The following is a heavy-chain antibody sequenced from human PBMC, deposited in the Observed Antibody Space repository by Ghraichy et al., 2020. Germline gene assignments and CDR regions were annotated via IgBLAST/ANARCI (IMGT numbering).Heavy chain of an antibody. CDR2: ISAYNGNT. CDR1: GYTFTSYG. Sequence: ASVKVSCKASGYTFTSYGISWVRQAPGQGLEWMGWISAYNGNTNYAQKLQGRVTMTTDTSTSTAYMELRSLRSDDTAVYYCARDSCSGGSCYEHYYYYGMDVWGQGTTVTVSS. CDR3: ARDSCSGGSCYEHYYYYGMDV. V-gene: IGHV1-18*01. D-gene: IGHD2-15*01. J-gene: IGHJ6*02.